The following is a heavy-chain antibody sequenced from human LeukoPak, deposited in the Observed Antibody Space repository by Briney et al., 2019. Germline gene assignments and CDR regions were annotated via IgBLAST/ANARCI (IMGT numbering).Heavy chain of an antibody. CDR3: AREEGFCRTTSCSAPFDY. CDR1: GYTFTGYY. CDR2: INPKSGDT. J-gene: IGHJ4*02. V-gene: IGHV1-2*02. Sequence: ASVKVSCKASGYTFTGYYMPWVRQAPGQGLEWMGWINPKSGDTIYAQKFQGRVTMTRDTSITTAYMELSRLTSDDTAMYYCAREEGFCRTTSCSAPFDYWGQGTLVTLSS. D-gene: IGHD2-2*01.